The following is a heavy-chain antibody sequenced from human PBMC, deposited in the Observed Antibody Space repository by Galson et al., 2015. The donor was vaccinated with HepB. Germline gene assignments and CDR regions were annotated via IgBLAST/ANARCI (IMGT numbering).Heavy chain of an antibody. V-gene: IGHV3-23*01. D-gene: IGHD5-12*01. Sequence: SLRLSCAASGFTFSSYAMSWVRQAPGKGLEWVSAISGSGGSTYYADSVKGRFTISRDNSKNTLYLQMNSLRAEDTAVYYCAKNLRATSQGNGYYGMDVWGQGTTVTVSS. CDR1: GFTFSSYA. CDR3: AKNLRATSQGNGYYGMDV. J-gene: IGHJ6*02. CDR2: ISGSGGST.